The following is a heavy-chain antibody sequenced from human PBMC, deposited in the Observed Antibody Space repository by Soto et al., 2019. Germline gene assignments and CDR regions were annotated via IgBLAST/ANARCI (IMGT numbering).Heavy chain of an antibody. CDR3: ASSDSSSWYDDYYYGMDV. CDR2: IIPIFGTA. Sequence: GASVKVSCKAPGGTFSSYAISWVRQAPGQGLEWMGGIIPIFGTANYAQKFQGRVTITADESTSTAYMELSSLRSEDTAVYYCASSDSSSWYDDYYYGMDVWGQGTTVTVSS. D-gene: IGHD6-13*01. CDR1: GGTFSSYA. J-gene: IGHJ6*02. V-gene: IGHV1-69*13.